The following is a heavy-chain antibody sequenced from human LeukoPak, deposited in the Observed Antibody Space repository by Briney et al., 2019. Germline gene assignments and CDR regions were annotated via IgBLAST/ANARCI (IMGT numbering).Heavy chain of an antibody. CDR3: ARAGGSSSWPLVY. J-gene: IGHJ4*02. V-gene: IGHV4-34*01. CDR1: GGSFSGYY. D-gene: IGHD6-13*01. CDR2: INHSGST. Sequence: SETLSLTCAVYGGSFSGYYWSWIRQPPGKGLEWIGEINHSGSTNYNPSLKSRVTISVDTSKNQFSLKLSSVTAADTAVYYCARAGGSSSWPLVYWGQGTLVTVSS.